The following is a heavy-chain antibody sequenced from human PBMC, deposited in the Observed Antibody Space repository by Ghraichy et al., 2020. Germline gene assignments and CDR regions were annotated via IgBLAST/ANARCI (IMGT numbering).Heavy chain of an antibody. Sequence: ASVKVSCKTSGYSFTSYSLSWVRQAPGQGLEWIGWISTYNGRTTYAQNFQGRLTMTTNTSTDTAHMELRSLRSDDTALYFCARIGSTGSSRYWGQGSLVTVSS. D-gene: IGHD1-26*01. CDR3: ARIGSTGSSRY. CDR1: GYSFTSYS. CDR2: ISTYNGRT. J-gene: IGHJ4*02. V-gene: IGHV1-18*04.